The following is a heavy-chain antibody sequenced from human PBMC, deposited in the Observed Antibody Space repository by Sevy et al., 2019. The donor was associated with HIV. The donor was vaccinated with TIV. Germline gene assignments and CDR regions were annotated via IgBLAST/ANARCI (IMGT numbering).Heavy chain of an antibody. CDR1: SGSLGNYY. V-gene: IGHV4-59*08. Sequence: SETLSLTCSVSSGSLGNYYWYWIRQTPGKGLEWLGLIYYSGNTKYNPSLKSRVTMSIDTSRNQFSLRLDSLTAADTAVYYSARRAFLGDYFESWGQGILVTVSS. J-gene: IGHJ4*03. D-gene: IGHD3-16*01. CDR2: IYYSGNT. CDR3: ARRAFLGDYFES.